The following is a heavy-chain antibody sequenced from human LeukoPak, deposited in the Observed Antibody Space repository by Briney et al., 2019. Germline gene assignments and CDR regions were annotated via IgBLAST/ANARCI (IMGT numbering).Heavy chain of an antibody. J-gene: IGHJ4*02. V-gene: IGHV3-74*01. CDR3: AKGPSYFDS. CDR1: GFSFSNYW. CDR2: MNSDGSAT. Sequence: GGSLRLSCAASGFSFSNYWMHWVRQAPGKGLVWVTRMNSDGSATYYADSVQGRFTISRDNAKNTLYLQMNSLRAEDTAMYFCAKGPSYFDSWGQGTLVTVSS.